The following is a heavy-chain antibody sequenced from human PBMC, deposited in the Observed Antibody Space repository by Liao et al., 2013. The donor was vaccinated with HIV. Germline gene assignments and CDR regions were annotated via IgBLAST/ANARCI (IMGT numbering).Heavy chain of an antibody. J-gene: IGHJ4*02. CDR3: ARVIKSCSGFGCDHGGFNY. CDR2: INHNGNI. CDR1: GEPFSDFS. V-gene: IGHV4-34*01. D-gene: IGHD6-19*01. Sequence: QVQLQQWGAGLLKPSETLSLTCAVKGEPFSDFSWSWIRQPPGKGLEWIAEINHNGNIMYNPSLKSRTTISADTSKNELSLKLKSVTDADTAVYYCARVIKSCSGFGCDHGGFNYWGQGTLVTVSS.